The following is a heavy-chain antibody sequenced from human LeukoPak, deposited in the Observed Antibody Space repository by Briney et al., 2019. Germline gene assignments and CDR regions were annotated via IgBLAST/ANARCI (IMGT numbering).Heavy chain of an antibody. Sequence: SETLSLTCSVSGGSLNNHYWNWIRKPPGKGLEGIGYMSYSGGISYNPSLKSRVTISIDASKSQLSLKLTSVTAADTAFYYCARQSLWFGRFDPWGQGTRVIVSS. CDR3: ARQSLWFGRFDP. J-gene: IGHJ5*02. CDR2: MSYSGGI. V-gene: IGHV4-59*08. D-gene: IGHD3-10*01. CDR1: GGSLNNHY.